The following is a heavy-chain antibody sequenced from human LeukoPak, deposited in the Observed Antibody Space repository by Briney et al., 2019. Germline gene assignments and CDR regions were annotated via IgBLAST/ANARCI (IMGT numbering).Heavy chain of an antibody. V-gene: IGHV4-34*01. D-gene: IGHD2-2*02. CDR3: ASTDIVVVPAAIRGHNWFDP. CDR2: INHSGST. CDR1: GGSFSGYY. J-gene: IGHJ5*02. Sequence: SETLSLTCAVYGGSFSGYYWSWIGQPPGKGLEWIGEINHSGSTNYNPSLKSRVTISVDTSKNQFSLKLSSVTAADTAVYYCASTDIVVVPAAIRGHNWFDPWGQGTLVTVSS.